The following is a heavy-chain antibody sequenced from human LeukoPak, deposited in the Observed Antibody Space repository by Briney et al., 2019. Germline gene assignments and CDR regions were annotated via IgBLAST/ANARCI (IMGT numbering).Heavy chain of an antibody. V-gene: IGHV1-69*05. CDR2: IIPIFGTS. J-gene: IGHJ4*02. CDR3: ARDFTGDGYNSFDY. D-gene: IGHD5-24*01. CDR1: GGTFSSYA. Sequence: ASVKVSCKASGGTFSSYAISWVRQAPGQGLEWMGGIIPIFGTSNYAQKFQGRVTSTTDESTSTAYMELSSLRSEDTAVYYCARDFTGDGYNSFDYWGQGTLVTVSS.